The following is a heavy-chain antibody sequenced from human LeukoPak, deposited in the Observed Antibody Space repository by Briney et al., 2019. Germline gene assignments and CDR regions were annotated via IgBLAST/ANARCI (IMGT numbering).Heavy chain of an antibody. CDR2: IYTSGST. Sequence: SQTLSLTCAVSGGSISSGSYYWSWIRQPAGKGLEWIGRIYTSGSTNYNPSLKSRVTISVDTSKNQFSLKLSSVTAADTAVYYCARSAVPAAIRYFDYWGQGTLVTVSS. CDR3: ARSAVPAAIRYFDY. J-gene: IGHJ4*02. V-gene: IGHV4-61*02. CDR1: GGSISSGSYY. D-gene: IGHD2-2*02.